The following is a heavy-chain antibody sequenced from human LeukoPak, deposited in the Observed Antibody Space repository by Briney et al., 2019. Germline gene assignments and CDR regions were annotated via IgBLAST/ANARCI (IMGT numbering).Heavy chain of an antibody. Sequence: SETLSLTCTVSGGSISSYYWSWIRQPPGKGLEWIGYIYYSGSTNYNPSLKSRVTISVDTSKNQFSLKLSSVTAADTAVYYCARDVDGYNNLDYWGQGTLVTVSS. D-gene: IGHD5-12*01. CDR2: IYYSGST. CDR3: ARDVDGYNNLDY. J-gene: IGHJ4*02. V-gene: IGHV4-59*12. CDR1: GGSISSYY.